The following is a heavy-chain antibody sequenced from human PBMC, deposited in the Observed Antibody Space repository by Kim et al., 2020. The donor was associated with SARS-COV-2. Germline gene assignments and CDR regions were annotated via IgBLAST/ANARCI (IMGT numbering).Heavy chain of an antibody. CDR3: AKDRGIANDY. J-gene: IGHJ4*02. Sequence: STYYADSVKGRFTISRDNSKNTLYLQMNSLRAEDTAVYYCAKDRGIANDYWGQGTLVTVSS. D-gene: IGHD6-13*01. V-gene: IGHV3-23*01. CDR2: ST.